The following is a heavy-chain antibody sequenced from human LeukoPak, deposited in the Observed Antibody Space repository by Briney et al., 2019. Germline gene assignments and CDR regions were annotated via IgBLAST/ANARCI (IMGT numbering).Heavy chain of an antibody. CDR1: GFTVSTNY. CDR2: IYTGGST. V-gene: IGHV3-66*01. CDR3: ARAGGDYRYFDY. Sequence: PGGSLRLSCAASGFTVSTNYLSWVRQAPGKGLEWVSIIYTGGSTYYADSVKGRFIISRDNSKSTVYLQMNSLRAEDTAVYYCARAGGDYRYFDYWGQGTLVTVSS. J-gene: IGHJ4*02. D-gene: IGHD4-11*01.